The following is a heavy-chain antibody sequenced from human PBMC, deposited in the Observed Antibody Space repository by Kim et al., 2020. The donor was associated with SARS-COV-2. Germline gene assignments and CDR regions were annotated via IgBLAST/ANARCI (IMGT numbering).Heavy chain of an antibody. D-gene: IGHD3-16*01. CDR1: GFTFSSYG. Sequence: GGSLRLSCAASGFTFSSYGMHWVRQAPGKGLEWVAVISYDGSNKYYADSVKGRFTISRDNSKNTLYLQMNSLRVEDTAVYYCAKDIDYGEPPATYGMDVWGQGTTVTVSS. V-gene: IGHV3-30*18. CDR2: ISYDGSNK. CDR3: AKDIDYGEPPATYGMDV. J-gene: IGHJ6*02.